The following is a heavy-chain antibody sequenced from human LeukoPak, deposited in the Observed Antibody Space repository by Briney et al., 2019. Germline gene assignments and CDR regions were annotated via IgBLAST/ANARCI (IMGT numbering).Heavy chain of an antibody. J-gene: IGHJ4*02. CDR1: GYTFTSYD. CDR2: INPNSGGT. CDR3: ARARGGGFGDY. D-gene: IGHD3-16*01. V-gene: IGHV1-2*02. Sequence: ASVKVSCKASGYTFTSYDINWVRQATGQGLEWMGWINPNSGGTNYAQKFQGRVTMTRDTSISTAYMELSRLRSDNTAVYYCARARGGGFGDYWGQGTLVTVSS.